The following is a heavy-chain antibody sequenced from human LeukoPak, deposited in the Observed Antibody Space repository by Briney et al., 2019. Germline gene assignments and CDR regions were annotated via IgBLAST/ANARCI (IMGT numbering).Heavy chain of an antibody. Sequence: SETLSLTCAVYGVSLSGYSWTWIRQPPGKGLEWLGEINHSGSTNYNPSLKSRVTISIDTSSNQFSLKLSSVTAADTAVYYCARRIDPWGQGTLVTVSS. V-gene: IGHV4-34*01. CDR1: GVSLSGYS. CDR3: ARRIDP. J-gene: IGHJ5*02. CDR2: INHSGST.